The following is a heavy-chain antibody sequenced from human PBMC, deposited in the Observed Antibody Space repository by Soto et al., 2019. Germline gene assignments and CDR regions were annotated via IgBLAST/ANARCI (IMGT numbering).Heavy chain of an antibody. CDR3: ARGDSGSYSEEHWFDP. D-gene: IGHD1-26*01. V-gene: IGHV4-61*01. J-gene: IGHJ5*02. Sequence: QVQLQESGPGLVKPSETLSLTCTVSGGSVSSGRYYWSWIRQPPGKGLEWIGYIYDSGSTNYNPSLKSRVSISVDTSKNQFSLKLSSVTAADAAVYYCARGDSGSYSEEHWFDPWGQGTLVTVSS. CDR2: IYDSGST. CDR1: GGSVSSGRYY.